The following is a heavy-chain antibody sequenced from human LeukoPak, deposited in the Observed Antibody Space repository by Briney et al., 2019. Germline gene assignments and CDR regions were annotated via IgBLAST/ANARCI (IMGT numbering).Heavy chain of an antibody. Sequence: SETLSLTCTVSGGSISSGSQYWSWIRRPAGKGLEWIGRIYATGSTIYNPSLKSRVTISVDTSKNQFSLKVSSVTAADTALYYCARDVVGWDADPAAFDIWGQGTMVTVSS. CDR2: IYATGST. J-gene: IGHJ3*02. CDR3: ARDVVGWDADPAAFDI. D-gene: IGHD6-19*01. V-gene: IGHV4-61*02. CDR1: GGSISSGSQY.